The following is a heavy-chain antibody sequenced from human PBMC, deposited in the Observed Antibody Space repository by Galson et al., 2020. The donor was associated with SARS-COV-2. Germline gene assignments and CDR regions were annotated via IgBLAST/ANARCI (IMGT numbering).Heavy chain of an antibody. CDR2: IYYSGTT. J-gene: IGHJ5*02. Sequence: SETLSLTCTVSGGSIISGASYWSWIRQNPGKGLEWIGYIYYSGTTYYNPSLKSRVTISVDTSKNQLSLKLSSMTSADTAVYYCARRGSYWFDPWGQGALVTVSS. CDR1: GGSIISGASY. CDR3: ARRGSYWFDP. V-gene: IGHV4-31*03. D-gene: IGHD3-10*01.